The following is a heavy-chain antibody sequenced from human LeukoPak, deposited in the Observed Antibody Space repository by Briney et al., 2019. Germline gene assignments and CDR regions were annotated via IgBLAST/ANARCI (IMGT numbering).Heavy chain of an antibody. V-gene: IGHV3-33*01. Sequence: GGSLRLSCAASGFTFSSYGMHWVRQAPGKGLEWVAVIWYDGSNKYYADSVKGRFTISRDNSKNTLYLQMNSLRVEDTAVYYCAVEYNSSPYAFDIWGQGTKVTVSP. CDR1: GFTFSSYG. D-gene: IGHD2/OR15-2a*01. CDR3: AVEYNSSPYAFDI. CDR2: IWYDGSNK. J-gene: IGHJ3*02.